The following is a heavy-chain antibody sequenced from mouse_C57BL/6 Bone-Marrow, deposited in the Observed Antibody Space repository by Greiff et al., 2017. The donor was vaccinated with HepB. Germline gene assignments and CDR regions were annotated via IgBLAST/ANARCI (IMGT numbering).Heavy chain of an antibody. CDR3: AGNYDWDAMDY. D-gene: IGHD2-4*01. CDR2: ISSGSSTI. CDR1: GFTFSDYG. Sequence: EVQVVESGGGLVKPGGSLKLSCAASGFTFSDYGMHWVRQAPEKGLEWVAYISSGSSTIYYADTVKGRFTISRDNAKNTLFLQMTSLRSEDTAMYYCAGNYDWDAMDYWGQGTSVTVSS. V-gene: IGHV5-17*01. J-gene: IGHJ4*01.